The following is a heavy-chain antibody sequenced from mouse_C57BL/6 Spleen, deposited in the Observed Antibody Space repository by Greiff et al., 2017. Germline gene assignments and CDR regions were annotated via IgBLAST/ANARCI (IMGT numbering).Heavy chain of an antibody. D-gene: IGHD2-10*01. CDR1: GYTFTGYW. J-gene: IGHJ2*01. V-gene: IGHV1-9*01. CDR2: IFPGSGST. CDR3: ARSTYYGNYSYYFDD. Sequence: QVQLQQSGAELMKPGASVKLSCKATGYTFTGYWIEWVKQRPGHGLEWIGEIFPGSGSTNYNEKFKGKATFTADTSSNTAYMQLSSLTTEDSAIYYCARSTYYGNYSYYFDDWGQGTTLTVSS.